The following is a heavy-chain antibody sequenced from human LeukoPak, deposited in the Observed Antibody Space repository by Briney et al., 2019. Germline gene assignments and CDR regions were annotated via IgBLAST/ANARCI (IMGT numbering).Heavy chain of an antibody. CDR1: GFTFSNYW. CDR2: IKSDGRT. CDR3: ARAPSEIGGYYPEYFRH. D-gene: IGHD3-22*01. J-gene: IGHJ1*01. Sequence: PGGSLRLSCAAAGFTFSNYWMHWVRHAPGKGLVWVSRIKSDGRTNYADSVKGRFTISRDNAKNTVSLQMNSLRAEDTGVYYCARAPSEIGGYYPEYFRHWGRGTLVTVSS. V-gene: IGHV3-74*01.